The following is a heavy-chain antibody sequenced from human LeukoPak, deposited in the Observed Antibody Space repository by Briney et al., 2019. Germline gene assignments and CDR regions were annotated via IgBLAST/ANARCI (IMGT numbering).Heavy chain of an antibody. CDR2: ISYDGSNK. Sequence: PGGSLRLSCAASGFTFSSYSMNWVRQAPGKGLEWVAVISYDGSNKYYADSVKGRFTISRDNSKNTLYLQMNSLRAEDTAVYYCAKGALVVTYYYYGMDVWGQGTTVTVSS. CDR1: GFTFSSYS. CDR3: AKGALVVTYYYYGMDV. V-gene: IGHV3-30*18. D-gene: IGHD3-22*01. J-gene: IGHJ6*02.